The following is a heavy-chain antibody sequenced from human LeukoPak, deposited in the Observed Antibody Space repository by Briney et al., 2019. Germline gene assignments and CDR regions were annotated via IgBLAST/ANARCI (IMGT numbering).Heavy chain of an antibody. V-gene: IGHV3-21*01. CDR1: GFTFSTYS. CDR3: AREPDGSGSYYALYGMGV. J-gene: IGHJ6*02. CDR2: INSSSSYI. Sequence: TGGSLRLSCAASGFTFSTYSMDWVRQAPGKGLEWVSSINSSSSYIYYADSVRGRFTISSDNAKNSLYLQLISLRAEDTAVYYCAREPDGSGSYYALYGMGVWGQGATVTVSS. D-gene: IGHD3-10*01.